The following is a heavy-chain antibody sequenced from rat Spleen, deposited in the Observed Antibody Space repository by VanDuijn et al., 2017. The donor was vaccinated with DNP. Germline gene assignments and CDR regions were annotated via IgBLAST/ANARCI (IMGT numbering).Heavy chain of an antibody. V-gene: IGHV3-1*01. J-gene: IGHJ2*01. Sequence: EVQLQESGPGLVKPSQSLSLTCSVTGYSITRNYWGWIRKFPGNKMEWIGHISYSGRTSYNPSLKSRISITRDTSKNQFFLQLNSVTTEDTARYYCARWYNYFDYWGQGVMVTVSS. D-gene: IGHD1-5*01. CDR2: ISYSGRT. CDR1: GYSITRNY. CDR3: ARWYNYFDY.